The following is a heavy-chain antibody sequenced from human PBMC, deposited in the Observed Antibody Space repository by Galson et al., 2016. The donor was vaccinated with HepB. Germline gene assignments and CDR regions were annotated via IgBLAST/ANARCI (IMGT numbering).Heavy chain of an antibody. CDR1: GFTFRSYN. CDR2: IKYSSSTI. V-gene: IGHV3-48*01. Sequence: SLRLSCAASGFTFRSYNMNWVRQAPGKGLEWVSYIKYSSSTIYYADSVKGRFTISRDNAKNSLYLRMNSLRGGDTAVYYCATDRGDDYNPHFDYWGQGTLVTVSS. J-gene: IGHJ4*02. D-gene: IGHD5-24*01. CDR3: ATDRGDDYNPHFDY.